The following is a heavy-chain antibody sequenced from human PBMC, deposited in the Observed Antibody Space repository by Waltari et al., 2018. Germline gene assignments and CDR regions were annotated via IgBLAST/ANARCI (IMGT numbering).Heavy chain of an antibody. CDR2: IYHSGST. V-gene: IGHV4-4*02. D-gene: IGHD3-3*01. CDR1: GGSISSSNW. CDR3: ARDPGGYDFWSGPPSFDI. J-gene: IGHJ3*02. Sequence: QVQLQESGPGLVKPSGTLSLTCAVSGGSISSSNWWSWVRQPPGKGLEWIGEIYHSGSTNYNPSLKSRVTISVDKSKNQFSLKLSSVTAAETAVYYCARDPGGYDFWSGPPSFDIWGQGTMVTVSS.